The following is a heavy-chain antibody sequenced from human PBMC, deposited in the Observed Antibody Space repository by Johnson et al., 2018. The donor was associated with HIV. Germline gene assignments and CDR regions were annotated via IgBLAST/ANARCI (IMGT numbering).Heavy chain of an antibody. J-gene: IGHJ3*02. CDR1: GFTFSTYA. V-gene: IGHV3-30-3*01. CDR2: ISYDGSNK. D-gene: IGHD3-10*01. CDR3: ARESPGLGVNGFDI. Sequence: QVQLVESGGGVVQPGRSLRLSCAASGFTFSTYAIHWVRQAPGKGLEWVAVISYDGSNKYYADSVKGRFTISRDNAKNSLYLQMNSLRAEDTALYYCARESPGLGVNGFDIWGQGTMVTVSS.